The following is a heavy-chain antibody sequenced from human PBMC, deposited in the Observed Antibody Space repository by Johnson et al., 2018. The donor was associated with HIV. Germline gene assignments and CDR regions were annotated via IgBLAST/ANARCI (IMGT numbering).Heavy chain of an antibody. CDR1: GFTFDDYG. J-gene: IGHJ3*02. D-gene: IGHD6-19*01. CDR3: ARGVGGAGDDAFEI. Sequence: LLVESGGGVVRPGGSLRLSCAASGFTFDDYGMSWVRQAPGKGLEWVSGINWNGGSKGYGDSVKGRFTISRDNAKNSLYMQMNSLRAEDTALYYCARGVGGAGDDAFEIWGQGTMVTVSS. V-gene: IGHV3-20*04. CDR2: INWNGGSK.